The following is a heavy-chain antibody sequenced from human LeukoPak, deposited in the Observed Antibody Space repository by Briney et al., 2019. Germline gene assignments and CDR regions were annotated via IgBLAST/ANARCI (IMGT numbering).Heavy chain of an antibody. CDR2: IYPDDSDT. J-gene: IGHJ4*02. Sequence: GESLKISCKGSGYRFTNYWIGWVRQMPGKGLEWMGLIYPDDSDTRYSPSFQGQVTISADKSISTAYLHWSSPKASDTAMYYCAIGGDSTTSCYRCFDYWGQGTLVTVSS. D-gene: IGHD2-2*02. V-gene: IGHV5-51*01. CDR1: GYRFTNYW. CDR3: AIGGDSTTSCYRCFDY.